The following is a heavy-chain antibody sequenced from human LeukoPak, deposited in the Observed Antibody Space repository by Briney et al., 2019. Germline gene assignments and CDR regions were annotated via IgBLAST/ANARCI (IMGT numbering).Heavy chain of an antibody. Sequence: PGGSLRLSCAASGFTFSSYSMNWVRQTPGKGLEWLSYISTTSGSIYYADSVKGRFTISRDNAKNSLYLQMNSLRAEDTAVYYCAKREDDFWSGYYLDYWGQGTLVTVSS. CDR3: AKREDDFWSGYYLDY. J-gene: IGHJ4*02. V-gene: IGHV3-21*05. CDR2: ISTTSGSI. CDR1: GFTFSSYS. D-gene: IGHD3-3*01.